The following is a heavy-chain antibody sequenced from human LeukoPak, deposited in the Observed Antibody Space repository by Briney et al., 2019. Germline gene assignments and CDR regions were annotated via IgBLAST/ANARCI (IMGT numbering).Heavy chain of an antibody. J-gene: IGHJ4*02. Sequence: GGSLRLFCAASGFTFTSYSMNWVRQAPGKGLEWVSTISGGGGSTYYADSVKGRFTISRDNSKNTLYLQVNSLRAEDTAVYYCAKGGKWDVTPFDDWGQGTLVTVSS. CDR3: AKGGKWDVTPFDD. CDR1: GFTFTSYS. V-gene: IGHV3-23*01. CDR2: ISGGGGST. D-gene: IGHD1-26*01.